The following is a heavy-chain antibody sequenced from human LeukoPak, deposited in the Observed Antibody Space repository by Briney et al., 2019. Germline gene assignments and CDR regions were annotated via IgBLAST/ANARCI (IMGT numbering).Heavy chain of an antibody. CDR1: GYTFTGYY. CDR2: INPNSGGT. CDR3: ASPLIVVGEEPIDP. Sequence: ASVKVSCKASGYTFTGYYMHWVRQAPGQGLEWMGWINPNSGGTNYAQKFQGRVTMTRDTSISTAYMELSRLRSDDTAVYYCASPLIVVGEEPIDPWGQGTLVTVSS. J-gene: IGHJ5*02. D-gene: IGHD2-2*01. V-gene: IGHV1-2*02.